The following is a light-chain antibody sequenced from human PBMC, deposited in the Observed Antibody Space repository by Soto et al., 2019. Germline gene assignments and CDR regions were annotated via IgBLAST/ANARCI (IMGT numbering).Light chain of an antibody. CDR3: QHYNSYSEA. V-gene: IGKV1-5*03. CDR1: QSISGL. CDR2: KAS. J-gene: IGKJ1*01. Sequence: DIQMTQSPSTLSASVGDRVTITCRASQSISGLLAWYQHKPGKAPKLLIYKASTLKSGVPSRFSGSGSGTEFTLTISSLQPDDFATYYCQHYNSYSEAFGQGTKVDI.